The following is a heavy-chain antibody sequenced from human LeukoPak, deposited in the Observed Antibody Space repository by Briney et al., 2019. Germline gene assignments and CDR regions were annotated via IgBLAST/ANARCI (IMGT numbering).Heavy chain of an antibody. CDR3: TRDSALLGVAFDL. V-gene: IGHV3-64D*06. CDR1: GFPFNTYA. Sequence: GGSLRLSCSASGFPFNTYAIHGVRKAPGKGLEYVAGISSNGDNTDFADSAKGRFTISRDNSKSTLFLQMNSLRAEDTAVYFCTRDSALLGVAFDLWGQGTVVTVSS. J-gene: IGHJ3*01. CDR2: ISSNGDNT. D-gene: IGHD2-15*01.